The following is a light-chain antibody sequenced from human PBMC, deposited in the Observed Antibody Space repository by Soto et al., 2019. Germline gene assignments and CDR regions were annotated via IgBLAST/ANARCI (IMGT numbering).Light chain of an antibody. CDR3: QQYGDWPLT. CDR2: GVS. V-gene: IGKV3-15*01. CDR1: QSVRHTY. J-gene: IGKJ4*01. Sequence: EIVMTQSPVTLSVSPVEKATLSCRASQSVRHTYLAWYQQKPGQAPRLHISGVSTRAAGIPARFSGSGSGTEFTLTISSLQSEDFAVYYCQQYGDWPLTFGGGTKVEIK.